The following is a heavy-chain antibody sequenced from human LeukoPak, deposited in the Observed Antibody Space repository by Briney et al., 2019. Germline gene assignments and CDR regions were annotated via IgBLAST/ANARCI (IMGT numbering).Heavy chain of an antibody. Sequence: GASVKVSCKASGYTFTSYDINWVRQATGQGLEWMGWMNPNSGNTGYAQKFQGRVTITRNTSISTAYMELSSLRSEDTAVYYCARYSGYEQSVDYWGQGTLVTVSP. CDR3: ARYSGYEQSVDY. V-gene: IGHV1-8*03. D-gene: IGHD5-12*01. CDR2: MNPNSGNT. CDR1: GYTFTSYD. J-gene: IGHJ4*02.